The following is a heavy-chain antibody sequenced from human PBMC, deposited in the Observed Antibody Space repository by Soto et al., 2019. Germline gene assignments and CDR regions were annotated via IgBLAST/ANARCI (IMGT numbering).Heavy chain of an antibody. Sequence: QVRLQESGPGLVKPSETLSLTCTVSGGSVSSGSYYWNWIRQPPGKGLEWIGYIYYSGSTNYNPSLKSRVTISVDTSKNQLSLKLSYVTDADTAVYYCAREGYCSITSCYRGGDYWGQGTVVTVSS. CDR2: IYYSGST. CDR3: AREGYCSITSCYRGGDY. D-gene: IGHD2-2*02. V-gene: IGHV4-61*01. CDR1: GGSVSSGSYY. J-gene: IGHJ4*02.